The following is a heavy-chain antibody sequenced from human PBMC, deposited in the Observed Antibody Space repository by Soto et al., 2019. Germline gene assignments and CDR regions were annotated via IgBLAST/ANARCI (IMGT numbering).Heavy chain of an antibody. J-gene: IGHJ4*02. Sequence: EVLLVESGGGLIQPGGSLRLSCAAAGFNVSDNYMGWVRQAPGKGLEWVSSFFTGGSTDYADSVKGRFTISRDDSKNTVYLQTNSLRAEDTAVYFCVRERRGLGIGFDHWGRGTLVTVSS. V-gene: IGHV3-53*01. CDR3: VRERRGLGIGFDH. CDR1: GFNVSDNY. D-gene: IGHD6-19*01. CDR2: FFTGGST.